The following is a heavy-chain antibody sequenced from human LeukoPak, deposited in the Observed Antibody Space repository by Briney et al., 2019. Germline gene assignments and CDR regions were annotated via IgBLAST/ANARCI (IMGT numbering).Heavy chain of an antibody. V-gene: IGHV3-74*01. Sequence: GGSLRLSCAASGFTFSNYWMHWVRQAPGKGLVWVSRINTDGRSTSYVDSVKGRSTISRDNAKNSLYLQMNSLRAEDTALYYCARDSPLYSSSWTRAFDIWGQGTMVTVSS. J-gene: IGHJ3*02. CDR1: GFTFSNYW. D-gene: IGHD6-13*01. CDR3: ARDSPLYSSSWTRAFDI. CDR2: INTDGRST.